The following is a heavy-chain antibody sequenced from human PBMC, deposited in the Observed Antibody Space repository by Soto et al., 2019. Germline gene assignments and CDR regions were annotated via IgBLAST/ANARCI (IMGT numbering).Heavy chain of an antibody. J-gene: IGHJ4*02. CDR3: MTSVTTHDY. D-gene: IGHD4-17*01. V-gene: IGHV3-7*01. Sequence: EVQLVESGGGLVQSGGSLRLSCAASGFTLSSYWMNWVRLAPGKGLEWVANIKQDGSQKNYVDSVKGRFTISRDNAKNSLYLQMSSLSAEDTAVYYCMTSVTTHDYWGQGTLVTVSS. CDR2: IKQDGSQK. CDR1: GFTLSSYW.